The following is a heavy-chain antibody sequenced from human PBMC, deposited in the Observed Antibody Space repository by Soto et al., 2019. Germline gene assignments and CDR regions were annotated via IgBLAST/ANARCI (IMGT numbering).Heavy chain of an antibody. Sequence: GGSLRLSCAASGFTFSSYAMSWVRQAPGKGLEWVSAISGSGGSTYYADSVKGRFTISRDNSKNTLYLQMNSLRAEDTAVYYCAKGRADCSGGSCYGYYYYMDVWGKGTTVTVSS. CDR2: ISGSGGST. V-gene: IGHV3-23*01. J-gene: IGHJ6*03. CDR3: AKGRADCSGGSCYGYYYYMDV. CDR1: GFTFSSYA. D-gene: IGHD2-15*01.